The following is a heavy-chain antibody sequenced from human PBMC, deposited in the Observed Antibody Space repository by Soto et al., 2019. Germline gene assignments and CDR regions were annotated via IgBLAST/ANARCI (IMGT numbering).Heavy chain of an antibody. CDR3: ARGGSGSQTVGY. Sequence: EVQVVESGGGLVQPGGSLRLSCAASGFTVSNNYMTWVRQAPGKGLEWVSLIYSRGGTDYADSVKGRFTISRDNSKNMVYLKMNSLRVDDTAVYYCARGGSGSQTVGYWGQGARVTVSS. D-gene: IGHD1-26*01. V-gene: IGHV3-66*01. J-gene: IGHJ4*02. CDR1: GFTVSNNY. CDR2: IYSRGGT.